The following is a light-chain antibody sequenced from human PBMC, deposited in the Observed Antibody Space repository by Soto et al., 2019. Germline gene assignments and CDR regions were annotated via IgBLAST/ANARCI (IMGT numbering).Light chain of an antibody. J-gene: IGKJ4*01. V-gene: IGKV1-9*01. CDR3: QQLNSYPFT. CDR2: AAS. CDR1: QGISSY. Sequence: DIQFTQSPSFLSASVGDRVTITCRASQGISSYLSWYQQKPGKAPKLLIYAASTLQSGVPSRFSGSGSGTEFTLTISSLQPEDFATYYCQQLNSYPFTFGGGTKVAIK.